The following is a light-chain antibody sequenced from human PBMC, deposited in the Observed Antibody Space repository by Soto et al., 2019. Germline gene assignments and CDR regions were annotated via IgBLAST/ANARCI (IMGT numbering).Light chain of an antibody. V-gene: IGKV3-20*01. J-gene: IGKJ4*01. Sequence: PGERATLSCRASQSVSSSYLAWYQQKPGQAPRLLIYGASSRATGIPDRFSGSGSGTDFTLTISRLEPEDFAVYYCQQYGSSPGTFGGGTKVEIK. CDR2: GAS. CDR1: QSVSSSY. CDR3: QQYGSSPGT.